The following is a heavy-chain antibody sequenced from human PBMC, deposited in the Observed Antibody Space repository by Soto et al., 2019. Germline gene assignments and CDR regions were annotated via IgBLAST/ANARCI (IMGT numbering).Heavy chain of an antibody. CDR3: ARVGGEQWIQKEYYFDY. Sequence: PSETLSLTCAVSGGSISSSNWWSWVRQPPGKGLEWIGEIYYSGSTNYNPSLKSRVTISVDKSKNQFSLKLSSVTAADTAVYYCARVGGEQWIQKEYYFDYWGQENLVTVSS. CDR1: GGSISSSNW. CDR2: IYYSGST. D-gene: IGHD6-19*01. J-gene: IGHJ4*02. V-gene: IGHV4-4*02.